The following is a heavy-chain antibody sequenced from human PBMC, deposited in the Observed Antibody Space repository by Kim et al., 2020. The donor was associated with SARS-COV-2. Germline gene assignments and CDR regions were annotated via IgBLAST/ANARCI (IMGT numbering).Heavy chain of an antibody. Sequence: GGSLRLSCAASGFTFSSYAMHWVRQAPGKGLEWVAVISYDGSNKYYADSVKGRFTISRDNSKNTLYLQMNSLRAEDTAVYYCARDIWEYENFFGSWYNGMDVWGQGTTVTVSS. CDR3: ARDIWEYENFFGSWYNGMDV. CDR1: GFTFSSYA. CDR2: ISYDGSNK. V-gene: IGHV3-30*04. D-gene: IGHD6-13*01. J-gene: IGHJ6*02.